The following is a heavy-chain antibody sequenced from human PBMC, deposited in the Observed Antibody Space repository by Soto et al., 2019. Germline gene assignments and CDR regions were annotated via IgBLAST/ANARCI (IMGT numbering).Heavy chain of an antibody. Sequence: SQTLSLTCAISGDSVSSNSAAWNWISQSPSRGLEWLGRTYYRSKWYNDYAVSVKSRITINPDTSKNQFSLQLNSVTPEDTAVYYCAREVVEPAAYYYGMDVWGQGTTVTVSS. CDR3: AREVVEPAAYYYGMDV. CDR1: GDSVSSNSAA. J-gene: IGHJ6*02. CDR2: TYYRSKWYN. D-gene: IGHD2-21*01. V-gene: IGHV6-1*01.